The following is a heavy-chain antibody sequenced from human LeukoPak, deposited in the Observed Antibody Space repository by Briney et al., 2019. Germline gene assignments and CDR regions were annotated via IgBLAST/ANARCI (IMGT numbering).Heavy chain of an antibody. CDR1: GGSISSSSYY. Sequence: SETLSLTCTVSGGSISSSSYYWGWIRQPPGKGLEWIGSIYYSGSTYYNPSLKSRVTISVDTSKNQFSLKLSSVTAADTAVYYCARDHPIGWSDYWGQGTLVTVSS. V-gene: IGHV4-39*07. J-gene: IGHJ4*02. CDR2: IYYSGST. CDR3: ARDHPIGWSDY.